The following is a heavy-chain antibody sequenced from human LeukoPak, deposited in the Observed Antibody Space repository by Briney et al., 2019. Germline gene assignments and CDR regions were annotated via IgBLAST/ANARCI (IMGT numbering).Heavy chain of an antibody. Sequence: SETLSLTCTVSGGSISSSFYYWGWIRQPPGKGPEWIGGLYNSGSTYYNPSLKSRVTVSVDTSKNQFSLKVSSVTAADTAVYYCAREGTMARREGFDYWGQGTLVTVSS. D-gene: IGHD3-10*01. CDR1: GGSISSSFYY. CDR2: LYNSGST. J-gene: IGHJ4*02. CDR3: AREGTMARREGFDY. V-gene: IGHV4-39*07.